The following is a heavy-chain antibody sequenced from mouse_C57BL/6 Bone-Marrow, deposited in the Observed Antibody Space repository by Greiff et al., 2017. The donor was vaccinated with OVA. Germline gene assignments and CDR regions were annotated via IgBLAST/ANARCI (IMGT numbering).Heavy chain of an antibody. D-gene: IGHD2-4*01. V-gene: IGHV1-76*01. CDR2: IYPGSGNT. Sequence: QVQLKQSGAKLVRPGASVKLSCKASGYAFTGYYINWVKQRPGQGLEWIARIYPGSGNTYYNEKFKGKATLTAEKSSSTAYMQLSSLTSEDSAVYCGTRSRDYDDYFDYWGKGTTLTVSS. CDR3: TRSRDYDDYFDY. J-gene: IGHJ2*01. CDR1: GYAFTGYY.